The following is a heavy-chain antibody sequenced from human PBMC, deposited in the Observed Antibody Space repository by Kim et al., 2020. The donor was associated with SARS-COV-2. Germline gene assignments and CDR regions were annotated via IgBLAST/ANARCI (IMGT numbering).Heavy chain of an antibody. CDR3: ARETKWGSVNFDL. D-gene: IGHD1-26*01. J-gene: IGHJ4*02. V-gene: IGHV3-74*01. Sequence: CAGSVERRFTISRDNAKNTLYLQMNRLSAEDTALYYCARETKWGSVNFDLWGQGTLVTVSS.